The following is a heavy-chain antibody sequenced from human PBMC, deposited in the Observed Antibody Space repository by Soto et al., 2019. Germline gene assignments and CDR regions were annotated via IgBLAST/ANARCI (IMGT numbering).Heavy chain of an antibody. CDR2: MNPNSGNT. CDR3: ASNILTGVYYYMDV. V-gene: IGHV1-8*01. J-gene: IGHJ6*03. D-gene: IGHD3-9*01. CDR1: GYTFTSYD. Sequence: GASVKVSCKASGYTFTSYDINWVRQATGQGLEWMGWMNPNSGNTGYAQKFQGRVTMTRNTSISTAYMELSSLRSEDTAVYYCASNILTGVYYYMDVWGKGTTVTVSS.